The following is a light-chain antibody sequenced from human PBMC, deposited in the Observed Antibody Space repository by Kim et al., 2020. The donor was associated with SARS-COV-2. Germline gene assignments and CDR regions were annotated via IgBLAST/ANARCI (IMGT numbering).Light chain of an antibody. CDR2: QDS. CDR1: KLGNKY. J-gene: IGLJ3*02. Sequence: SYELTQPSSMSASPGQTASITCSGDKLGNKYVCWYRQKPGQSPALVIYQDSLRPSGIPERFSGSNSGNTATLTISGTQAMDEADYYCQAWVSTTWVFGGGTQLTVL. CDR3: QAWVSTTWV. V-gene: IGLV3-1*01.